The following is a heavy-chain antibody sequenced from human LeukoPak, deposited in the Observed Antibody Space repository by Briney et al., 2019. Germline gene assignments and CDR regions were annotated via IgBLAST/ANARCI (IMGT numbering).Heavy chain of an antibody. CDR1: GFTFSSYS. V-gene: IGHV3-30*02. Sequence: GGSLRLSCAASGFTFSSYSMNWVRQAPGKGLEWVAFIRYDGSNKYYADSVKGRFTISRDNSKNTLYLQMNSLRAEDTAVYYCAKDPARAARPDYWGQGTLVTVSS. J-gene: IGHJ4*02. D-gene: IGHD6-6*01. CDR2: IRYDGSNK. CDR3: AKDPARAARPDY.